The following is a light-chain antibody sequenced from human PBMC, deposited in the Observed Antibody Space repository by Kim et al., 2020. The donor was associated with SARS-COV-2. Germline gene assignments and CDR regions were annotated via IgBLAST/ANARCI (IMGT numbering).Light chain of an antibody. V-gene: IGLV3-19*01. CDR3: NSRDSSGNHLV. CDR2: GKN. Sequence: ALGQKVRIKCQGDSLRSYYASWYQQKPGQAPVLVIYGKNNRPSGIPDRFSGSSAGNTASLTITGAQAEDEADYYCNSRDSSGNHLVFGGGTQLNVL. J-gene: IGLJ3*02. CDR1: SLRSYY.